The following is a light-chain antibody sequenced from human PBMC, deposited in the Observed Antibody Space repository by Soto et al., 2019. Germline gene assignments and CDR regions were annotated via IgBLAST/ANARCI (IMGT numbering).Light chain of an antibody. CDR2: AAS. Sequence: DIQMTQSPSTLSASVGDRVTITCRASQGISSYLAWYQQKPGKAPKLLISAASTLQSGVPSRFSGSGSGTEFTLTISSLQPDDFATYYCQQYNSYSWTFGQGTKVDNK. V-gene: IGKV1-9*01. J-gene: IGKJ1*01. CDR1: QGISSY. CDR3: QQYNSYSWT.